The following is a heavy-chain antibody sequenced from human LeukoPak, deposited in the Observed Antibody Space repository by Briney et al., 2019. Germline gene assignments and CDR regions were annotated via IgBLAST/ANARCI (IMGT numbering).Heavy chain of an antibody. CDR3: ARGSPYYYDSSGYFW. CDR1: GFTFSSYS. J-gene: IGHJ4*02. CDR2: IKQDGSEK. V-gene: IGHV3-7*01. D-gene: IGHD3-22*01. Sequence: GGSLRLSCAASGFTFSSYSMNRVRQAPGKGLEWVANIKQDGSEKYYVDSVKGRFTISRDNAKNSLYLQMNSLRAEDTAVYYCARGSPYYYDSSGYFWWGQGTLVTVSS.